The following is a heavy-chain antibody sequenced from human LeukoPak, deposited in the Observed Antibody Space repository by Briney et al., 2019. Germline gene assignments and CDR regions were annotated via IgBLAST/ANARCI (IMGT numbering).Heavy chain of an antibody. D-gene: IGHD3-10*01. Sequence: SETLSLTCTVSGGSISSYYWSWIRQPPGKGLEWVGYICYSGSTNYNPSLKSRVVIAVDTTKNQISKKLSSVTAADTAVYDCARDATIKYYVSGSYYPDWGQGTLVTVSS. V-gene: IGHV4-59*01. CDR3: ARDATIKYYVSGSYYPD. CDR1: GGSISSYY. CDR2: ICYSGST. J-gene: IGHJ4*02.